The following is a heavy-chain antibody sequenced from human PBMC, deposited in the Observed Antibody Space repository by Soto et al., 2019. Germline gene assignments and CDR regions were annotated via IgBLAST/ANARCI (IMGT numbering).Heavy chain of an antibody. J-gene: IGHJ3*02. CDR1: GGSISSYY. V-gene: IGHV4-59*01. CDR2: IYYSGST. CDR3: AREGLKAAAATGAFDI. Sequence: SETLSLTCTVSGGSISSYYWSWIRQPPGKGLEWIGYIYYSGSTNYNPSLKSRVTISVDTSKNQLSLKLSSVTAADTAVYYCAREGLKAAAATGAFDIWGQGTMVTVSS. D-gene: IGHD6-13*01.